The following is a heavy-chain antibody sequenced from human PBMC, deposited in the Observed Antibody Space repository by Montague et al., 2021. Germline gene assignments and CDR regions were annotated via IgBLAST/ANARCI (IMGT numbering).Heavy chain of an antibody. V-gene: IGHV4-38-2*02. CDR2: VPHGGRT. CDR1: RSLINSDYY. CDR3: ARERDRYYYMDI. J-gene: IGHJ6*03. Sequence: SETLSLTSTVSRSLINSDYYWGWIRQLPRKGLEWMGSVPHGGRTYYNPSLKSRVTISVDTSNNHFSLKLSSVTAADTAMYYCARERDRYYYMDIWGKGTTITVSS.